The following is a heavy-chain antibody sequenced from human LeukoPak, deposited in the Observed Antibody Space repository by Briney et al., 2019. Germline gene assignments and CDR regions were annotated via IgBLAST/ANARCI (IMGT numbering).Heavy chain of an antibody. CDR2: INPSSGGT. CDR3: ARSPHILTGENFDY. J-gene: IGHJ4*02. D-gene: IGHD3-9*01. V-gene: IGHV1-2*02. Sequence: ASVKVSCKASGYTFTSYGISWVRQAPGQGLEWMGWINPSSGGTNYAQKFQGRVTMTRDMSITTAYMEMSRLRSDDTALYYCARSPHILTGENFDYWGQGTLVTVSS. CDR1: GYTFTSYG.